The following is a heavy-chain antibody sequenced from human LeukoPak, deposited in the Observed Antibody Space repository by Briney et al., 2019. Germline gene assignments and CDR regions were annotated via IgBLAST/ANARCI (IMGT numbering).Heavy chain of an antibody. CDR3: VKESAAVGTFYFDS. J-gene: IGHJ4*02. D-gene: IGHD6-13*01. V-gene: IGHV3-33*06. Sequence: GGSLRLSCAASGFTFKIFGMHWVRQVPGNGLEWVAVLWSDGKTAHYADSVKVRFTISRDSSENTLYLQMNSLRREDTAVYYCVKESAAVGTFYFDSWGQGNLVTVSS. CDR2: LWSDGKTA. CDR1: GFTFKIFG.